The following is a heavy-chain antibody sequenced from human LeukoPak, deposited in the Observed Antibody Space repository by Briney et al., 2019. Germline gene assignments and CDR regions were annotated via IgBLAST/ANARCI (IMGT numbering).Heavy chain of an antibody. CDR1: GGSMSPFY. Sequence: SETLSLTCTVSGGSMSPFYWSWIRQSPGKGLEWIGSIYYSGGTNYNPSLKSRVTISVDTSKNQFSLKLSSVTAADTAVYYCARQLYGSDYWGQGTLVAVSS. D-gene: IGHD4-17*01. CDR3: ARQLYGSDY. V-gene: IGHV4-59*08. J-gene: IGHJ4*02. CDR2: IYYSGGT.